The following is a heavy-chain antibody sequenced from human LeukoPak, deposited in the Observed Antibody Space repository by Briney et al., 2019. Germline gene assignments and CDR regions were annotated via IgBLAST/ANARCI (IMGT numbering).Heavy chain of an antibody. Sequence: PGGSLRLSCAASGFTFSSCWMHWIRQAPGKGLVWVSRINGDGSSTSYADSVKGRFTISRDNAKNTLYLQMNSLRAEDTAVYYCTSPRYSYGVPTDYWGQGTLVTVSS. CDR2: INGDGSST. J-gene: IGHJ4*02. D-gene: IGHD5-24*01. CDR3: TSPRYSYGVPTDY. CDR1: GFTFSSCW. V-gene: IGHV3-74*01.